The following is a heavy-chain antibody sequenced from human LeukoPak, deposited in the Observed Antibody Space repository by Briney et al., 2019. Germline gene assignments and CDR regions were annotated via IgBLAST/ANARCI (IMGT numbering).Heavy chain of an antibody. V-gene: IGHV1-2*02. J-gene: IGHJ6*03. CDR3: ATGRAAGTPDYMDV. Sequence: RASVKVSCKASGYTFNDYYMHWVRQAPGQGLEYMGWINPISGGTDYAQKFRGRVTMTRDTSISTAYMEVSRLRSDDTAMYYCATGRAAGTPDYMDVWGKGTTVT. CDR2: INPISGGT. D-gene: IGHD6-13*01. CDR1: GYTFNDYY.